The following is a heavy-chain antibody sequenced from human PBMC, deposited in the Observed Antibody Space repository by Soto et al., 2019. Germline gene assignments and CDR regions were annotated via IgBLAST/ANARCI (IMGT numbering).Heavy chain of an antibody. D-gene: IGHD2-15*01. Sequence: QVQLVQSGAEVKKPGASVKVSCKASGYTFTGYYMHWVRQAPGQGLEWMGWINPNSGGTNYAQRFQGRVTMTRDTSISTAYMELSRLRSDDTVVYYCASEVAATDYYYYGMDVWGQGTTVTVFS. V-gene: IGHV1-2*02. CDR3: ASEVAATDYYYYGMDV. CDR1: GYTFTGYY. CDR2: INPNSGGT. J-gene: IGHJ6*02.